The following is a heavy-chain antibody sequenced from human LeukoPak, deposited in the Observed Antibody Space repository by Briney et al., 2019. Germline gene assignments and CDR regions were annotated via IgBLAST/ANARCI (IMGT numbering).Heavy chain of an antibody. CDR3: ARHRGYYYYYMDV. CDR2: MYYSGST. J-gene: IGHJ6*03. V-gene: IGHV4-39*01. CDR1: GGSISSNSYY. Sequence: SETLSLTCTVSGGSISSNSYYWGWIRQPPGKGLEWIGSMYYSGSTYYNPSLKSRVTISVDTSKNQFSLKLSSVTAADTAVYYCARHRGYYYYYMDVWGKGTTVTISS.